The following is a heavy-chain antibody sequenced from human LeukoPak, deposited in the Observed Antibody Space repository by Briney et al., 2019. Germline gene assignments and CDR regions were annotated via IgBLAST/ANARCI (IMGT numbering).Heavy chain of an antibody. CDR2: IKKDGSEK. CDR3: ARDLYRIVVVPHYFDY. V-gene: IGHV3-7*01. Sequence: GGSLRLSCAASGFTFSSCWMSWVRQAPGKGLEWVANIKKDGSEKYYVDSVKGRFTISRDNAKNSLYLQMNSRRAEDTAVYYCARDLYRIVVVPHYFDYWGQGTLVTVSS. CDR1: GFTFSSCW. D-gene: IGHD3-22*01. J-gene: IGHJ4*02.